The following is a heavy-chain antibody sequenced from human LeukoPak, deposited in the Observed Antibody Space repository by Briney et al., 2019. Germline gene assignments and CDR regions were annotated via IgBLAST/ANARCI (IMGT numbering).Heavy chain of an antibody. V-gene: IGHV3-30-3*01. D-gene: IGHD3-3*01. Sequence: GRSLRLSCAASGFTFSSYAMHWVRQAPGKGLEWVAVISYDGSNKYYADSGKGRFTISRDNSKNTLYLQMNSLRAEDTAVYYCARDLDSYDFWSGYLSGWGQGTLVTVSS. CDR2: ISYDGSNK. J-gene: IGHJ4*02. CDR1: GFTFSSYA. CDR3: ARDLDSYDFWSGYLSG.